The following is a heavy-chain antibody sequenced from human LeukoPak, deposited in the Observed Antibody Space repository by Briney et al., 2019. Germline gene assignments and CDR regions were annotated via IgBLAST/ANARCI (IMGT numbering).Heavy chain of an antibody. J-gene: IGHJ5*02. D-gene: IGHD3-22*01. V-gene: IGHV4-30-4*08. CDR1: GGSISGSSYY. Sequence: PSETLSLTCTVSGGSISGSSYYWGWIRQPPGKGLEWIAYMYYSGSTYYNPSLKSRVTMSADTSKNQLSLKLSSVTAADTAVYYCARPYYYDSRIDPWGQGILVTVSS. CDR3: ARPYYYDSRIDP. CDR2: MYYSGST.